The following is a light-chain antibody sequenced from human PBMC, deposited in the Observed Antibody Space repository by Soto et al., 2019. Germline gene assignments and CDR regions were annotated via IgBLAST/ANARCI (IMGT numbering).Light chain of an antibody. V-gene: IGKV2-28*01. J-gene: IGKJ2*01. Sequence: DIVMTQSPLSLPVSPGEPASISCRSSQSLLHRNGYSSLDWYLQKPGQSPRLLIYLASTRASWVPDKFSASGSGTVFTLKISRVEAEDVGIYYCMQALQTPYSFGQGTKLEI. CDR3: MQALQTPYS. CDR1: QSLLHRNGYSS. CDR2: LAS.